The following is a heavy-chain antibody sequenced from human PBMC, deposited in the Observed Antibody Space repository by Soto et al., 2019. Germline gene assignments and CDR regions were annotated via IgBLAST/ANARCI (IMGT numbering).Heavy chain of an antibody. V-gene: IGHV1-69*01. CDR1: GGTFSSYA. J-gene: IGHJ4*02. CDR2: IIPIFGTA. CDR3: ARTHYDILTGYRPGDY. D-gene: IGHD3-9*01. Sequence: ASVKVSCKASGGTFSSYAISWVRQAPGQGLEWMGGIIPIFGTANYAQKFQGRVTITADESTSTAYMELSSLRSEDTAVYYCARTHYDILTGYRPGDYWGQGTLVTGSS.